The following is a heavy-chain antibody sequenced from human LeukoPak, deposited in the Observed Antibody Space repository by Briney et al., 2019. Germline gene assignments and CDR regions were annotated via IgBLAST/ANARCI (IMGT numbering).Heavy chain of an antibody. Sequence: SLXLXCAASGFTFSSYAMHWVRQAPGKGLEWVAVISYDGSNKYYADSVKGRFTISRDNSKNTLYMQMNRLRAEDTADYYXVXXXGPLYXKSVSYVGMECDYWGQGTLVTVSS. CDR3: VXXXGPLYXKSVSYVGMECDY. D-gene: IGHD3-16*01. J-gene: IGHJ4*02. CDR1: GFTFSSYA. CDR2: ISYDGSNK. V-gene: IGHV3-30*04.